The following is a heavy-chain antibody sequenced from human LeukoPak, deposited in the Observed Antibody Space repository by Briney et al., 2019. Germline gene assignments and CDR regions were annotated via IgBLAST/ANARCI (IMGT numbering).Heavy chain of an antibody. CDR2: IKQDGSER. D-gene: IGHD3-22*01. CDR1: GFTFRNYW. CDR3: ARDWGAYYHFFDY. J-gene: IGHJ4*02. Sequence: GGSLRLSCAASGFTFRNYWMSWVRQAPGKGLEWVGNIKQDGSERNYVDSVKGRFTISRDNAKKSLYLQMDSLRAEDAAVYYCARDWGAYYHFFDYWGQGTLVTVSS. V-gene: IGHV3-7*01.